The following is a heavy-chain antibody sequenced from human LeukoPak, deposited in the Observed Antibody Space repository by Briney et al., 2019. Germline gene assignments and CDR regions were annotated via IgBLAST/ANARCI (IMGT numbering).Heavy chain of an antibody. J-gene: IGHJ4*02. V-gene: IGHV3-33*01. D-gene: IGHD6-13*01. CDR1: GFTFSSYG. CDR2: IWYDGSNK. CDR3: ARHGATGYSSSWLNY. Sequence: GGSLRLSCAASGFTFSSYGMHWVRQAPGKGLEWVAVIWYDGSNKYYADSVKGRFTISRDNSKNTLYVQMNSLRAEDTAVYYCARHGATGYSSSWLNYWAQGTLVTVSS.